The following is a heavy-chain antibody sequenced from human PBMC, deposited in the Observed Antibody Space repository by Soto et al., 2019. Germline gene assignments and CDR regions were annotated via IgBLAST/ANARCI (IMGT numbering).Heavy chain of an antibody. CDR2: ISYDGSNK. Sequence: QVQLVESGGGVVQPGRSLRLSCAASGFTFSSYGMHWVRQTPGKGLEWVAVISYDGSNKYYADSVKGRFTISRDNSKNTLYLQMNSLRAEDTAVYYCAKSVSSSWLYYYYYGMDVWGQGTTVTVSS. J-gene: IGHJ6*02. V-gene: IGHV3-30*18. D-gene: IGHD6-13*01. CDR3: AKSVSSSWLYYYYYGMDV. CDR1: GFTFSSYG.